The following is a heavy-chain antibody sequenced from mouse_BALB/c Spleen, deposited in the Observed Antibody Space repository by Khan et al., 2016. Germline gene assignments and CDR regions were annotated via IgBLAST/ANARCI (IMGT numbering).Heavy chain of an antibody. CDR1: GFTFSSYA. CDR2: ISSGGST. V-gene: IGHV5-6-5*01. J-gene: IGHJ2*01. D-gene: IGHD2-1*01. Sequence: EVELVESGGGLVKPGGSLKLSCAATGFTFSSYAMSWVRQTPEKRLEWVASISSGGSTYYPDSVKGRFTISRDNARNILNLQMSSLRSEDTAMYYCGREDSCNYGDYFDYWGQGTTLTVSS. CDR3: GREDSCNYGDYFDY.